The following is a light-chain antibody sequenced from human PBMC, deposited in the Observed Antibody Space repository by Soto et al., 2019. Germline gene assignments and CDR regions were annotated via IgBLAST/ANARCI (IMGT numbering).Light chain of an antibody. V-gene: IGKV1-33*01. CDR1: QDISNY. CDR3: QQYDNLPPFT. J-gene: IGKJ3*01. CDR2: DAS. Sequence: DIQMTQSPSSLSASVGDRVTITCQASQDISNYLNWYQQKPGKAPKLLIYDASNLETGVPSRFSGSGSGTDFTFTISSLQPEDIATYYCQQYDNLPPFTFGPGPKVHIK.